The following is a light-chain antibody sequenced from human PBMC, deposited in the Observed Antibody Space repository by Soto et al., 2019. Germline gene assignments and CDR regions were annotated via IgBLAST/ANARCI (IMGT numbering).Light chain of an antibody. V-gene: IGKV2D-29*01. CDR1: QSLLHSDGKTY. CDR3: MLCIPLPLFP. CDR2: EVS. Sequence: DIVMTQTPLSLSVTPGQPASISCKSGQSLLHSDGKTYLYWYLPKPGQPPHLMIYEVSNRFSGVPVSFCGRGLGTDFTLKNSRVDAESVGVCYYMLCIPLPLFPIGRVTNVDMK. J-gene: IGKJ3*01.